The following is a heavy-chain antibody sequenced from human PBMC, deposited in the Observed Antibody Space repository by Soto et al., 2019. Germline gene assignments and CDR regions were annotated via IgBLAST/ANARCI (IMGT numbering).Heavy chain of an antibody. CDR3: ARELERVFDY. CDR2: IAYDGRNK. CDR1: GFTFSSYA. J-gene: IGHJ4*02. Sequence: QVQLVESGGGVVQPGRSLRLSCAASGFTFSSYAMHWVRQAPGKGLEWVAVIAYDGRNKYYADSVKGRFTIYRDNSKNPLDLQMNRRRIEDTAVYYCARELERVFDYWGQGTLVTVSS. D-gene: IGHD1-1*01. V-gene: IGHV3-30*04.